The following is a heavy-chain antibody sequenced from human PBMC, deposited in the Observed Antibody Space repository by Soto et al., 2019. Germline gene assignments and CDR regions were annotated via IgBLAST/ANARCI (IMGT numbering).Heavy chain of an antibody. J-gene: IGHJ4*02. V-gene: IGHV1-18*01. CDR1: GYTFTSYG. D-gene: IGHD3-22*01. CDR3: ARDHLVVDAARFDY. Sequence: ASVKVSCKASGYTFTSYGISWVRQAPGQGLEWMGWISAYNGNTNYAQKFQGRVTMTTDTSTSTAYMELRSLRSDDTAMYYCARDHLVVDAARFDYWGQGTLVTVSS. CDR2: ISAYNGNT.